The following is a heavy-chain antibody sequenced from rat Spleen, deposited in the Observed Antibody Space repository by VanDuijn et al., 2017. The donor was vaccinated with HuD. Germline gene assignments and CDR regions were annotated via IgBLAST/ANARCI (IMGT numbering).Heavy chain of an antibody. J-gene: IGHJ2*01. CDR3: ARPDYSRFDY. D-gene: IGHD1-2*01. Sequence: EVQLAESGGGLVQPGRSMKLSCTALGFTFSNYYMAWVRQAPTKGLEWVASIMNGGGNTYYRDSVKGRFTISRDNAKSTLYLQMDSLRSEDTATYYCARPDYSRFDYWGQGVMVTVSS. CDR1: GFTFSNYY. CDR2: IMNGGGNT. V-gene: IGHV5-25*01.